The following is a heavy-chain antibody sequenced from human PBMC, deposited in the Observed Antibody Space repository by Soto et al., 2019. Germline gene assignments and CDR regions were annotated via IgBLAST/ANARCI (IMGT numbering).Heavy chain of an antibody. V-gene: IGHV3-30-3*01. Sequence: GSLRLSCAASGFTFSSYAMHWVRQAPGKGLEWVAVISYDGSNKYYADSVKGRFTISRDNSKNTLYLQMNSLRAEDTAVYYCARNTYYDFWSGYPDYYYYGMDVWGQGTTVTVSS. CDR3: ARNTYYDFWSGYPDYYYYGMDV. CDR1: GFTFSSYA. CDR2: ISYDGSNK. D-gene: IGHD3-3*01. J-gene: IGHJ6*02.